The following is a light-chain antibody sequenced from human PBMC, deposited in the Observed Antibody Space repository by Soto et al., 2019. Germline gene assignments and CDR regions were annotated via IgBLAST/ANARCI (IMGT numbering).Light chain of an antibody. J-gene: IGKJ4*01. V-gene: IGKV1-27*01. Sequence: IQMTQSPSSLSASVGDRVTITCRASQGIAKDLAWYQQRPGTVPKLLIHTESTLQAGVPSRFSGSGTGTDLTLTTSSLQTEDVATYYCQKYRTGPLTFGGGTKGEL. CDR1: QGIAKD. CDR3: QKYRTGPLT. CDR2: TES.